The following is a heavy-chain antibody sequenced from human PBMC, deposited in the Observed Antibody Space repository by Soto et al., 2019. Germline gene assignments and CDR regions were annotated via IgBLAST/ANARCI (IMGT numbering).Heavy chain of an antibody. V-gene: IGHV3-23*01. D-gene: IGHD3-10*01. Sequence: PGGSLRLSCAASGFTFNSHAMNWVRQAPGKGLEWVSSISGSSGGTYYADSVKGRLTISRDNSKNTLYLQMNSLRAEDTALYYCARDDIPMGRKWFDPWGQGTLVTVSS. CDR1: GFTFNSHA. CDR2: ISGSSGGT. CDR3: ARDDIPMGRKWFDP. J-gene: IGHJ5*02.